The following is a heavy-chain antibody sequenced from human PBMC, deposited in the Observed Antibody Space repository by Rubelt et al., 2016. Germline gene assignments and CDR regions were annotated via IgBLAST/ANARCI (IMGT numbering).Heavy chain of an antibody. D-gene: IGHD6-19*01. Sequence: GSLRLSCAASGFTFSSYAMSWVRQAPGKGLEWVSAISTSGGSTYYADYVKGRFTIPRDNSKNQLYLQMNSLRAEDTARYYCGWAVAGTAGYDYGGQGTLVTVSS. CDR3: GWAVAGTAGYDY. CDR1: GFTFSSYA. J-gene: IGHJ4*02. V-gene: IGHV3-23*01. CDR2: ISTSGGST.